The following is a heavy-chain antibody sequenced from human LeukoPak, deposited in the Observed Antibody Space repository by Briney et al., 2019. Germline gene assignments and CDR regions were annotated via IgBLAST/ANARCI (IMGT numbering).Heavy chain of an antibody. D-gene: IGHD3-22*01. V-gene: IGHV4-61*01. J-gene: IGHJ2*01. CDR3: ARVHYYYDSSGSYWYFDL. CDR1: GGSVSSGSYY. CDR2: IYYSGST. Sequence: PSETLSLTCTVSGGSVSSGSYYWSWIRQPPGKGLEWIGNIYYSGSTNYNPSLKSRVTISVDTSKNQFSLKLSSVTAADTAVYYCARVHYYYDSSGSYWYFDLWGRGTLVTVSS.